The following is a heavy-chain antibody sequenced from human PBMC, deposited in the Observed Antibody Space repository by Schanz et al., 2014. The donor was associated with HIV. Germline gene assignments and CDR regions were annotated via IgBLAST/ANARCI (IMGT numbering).Heavy chain of an antibody. CDR1: GLMFSSYW. CDR2: IKQDGSEK. CDR3: ARDSGSYQYFQY. V-gene: IGHV3-7*03. J-gene: IGHJ1*01. D-gene: IGHD1-26*01. Sequence: EVQLVESGGGLVQPGGSLRLSCAASGLMFSSYWMSWVRQAPGKGLEWVANIKQDGSEKYYVDSVKGRFTISRDNAKNSLYLQMNSLRAEDTAVYYCARDSGSYQYFQYWGQGTLVTVSS.